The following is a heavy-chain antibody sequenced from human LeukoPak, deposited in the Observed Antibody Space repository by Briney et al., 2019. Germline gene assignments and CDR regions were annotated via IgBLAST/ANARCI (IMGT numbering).Heavy chain of an antibody. V-gene: IGHV3-53*01. CDR3: ARDSLGMSTLDS. CDR2: IYSGGST. J-gene: IGHJ4*02. CDR1: GFTVSNNY. D-gene: IGHD5/OR15-5a*01. Sequence: GGSLRLSCAASGFTVSNNYMSWVRQAPGKGLEWVSVIYSGGSTYYADSVKGRFTISRDSSKNTLYLQLNSLRAEDTAVYYCARDSLGMSTLDSWGQGTLVTVSS.